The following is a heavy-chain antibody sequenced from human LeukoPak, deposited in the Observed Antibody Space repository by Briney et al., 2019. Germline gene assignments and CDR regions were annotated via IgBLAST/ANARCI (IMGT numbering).Heavy chain of an antibody. Sequence: PGGSLRLSCAASGFTFISHTMSWIRQAPGKGLEWVSGVSGNGANTYYADSVKGRFTISRDKVVNTLYLQMNSLRAEDTAVYYCAKDVEDFHETFGFDYWGQGTLVTVSS. CDR2: VSGNGANT. CDR1: GFTFISHT. J-gene: IGHJ4*02. D-gene: IGHD2/OR15-2a*01. CDR3: AKDVEDFHETFGFDY. V-gene: IGHV3-23*01.